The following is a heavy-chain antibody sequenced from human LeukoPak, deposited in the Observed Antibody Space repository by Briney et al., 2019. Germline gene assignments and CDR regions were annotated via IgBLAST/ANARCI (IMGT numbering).Heavy chain of an antibody. CDR3: ATAQYYYGSGSYHQGLYYYSMDV. J-gene: IGHJ6*03. V-gene: IGHV3-23*01. D-gene: IGHD3-10*01. CDR2: ITGSIGSST. CDR1: GFTFSSYA. Sequence: GGSLRLSCAASGFTFSSYARSWVRQAPGKGLEWVSGITGSIGSSTYYADSGKGRFTISRDNSKNTLELRMNRLRAEDTAVYYRATAQYYYGSGSYHQGLYYYSMDVWGKGTTVTISS.